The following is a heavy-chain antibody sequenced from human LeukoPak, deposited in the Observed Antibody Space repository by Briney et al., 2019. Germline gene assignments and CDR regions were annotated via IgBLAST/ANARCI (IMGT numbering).Heavy chain of an antibody. J-gene: IGHJ4*02. CDR1: GGSISSGGYQ. CDR3: AGLLWVATTYFDS. Sequence: SETLSLTCTVSGGSISSGGYQWSWIRQHPGKGLEWIGYIYYRGTTEYNPSLKSRVTISVDTSENQFSLNLNSVTAADTAVYYCAGLLWVATTYFDSWGQGALVTVSS. V-gene: IGHV4-31*03. CDR2: IYYRGTT. D-gene: IGHD5-12*01.